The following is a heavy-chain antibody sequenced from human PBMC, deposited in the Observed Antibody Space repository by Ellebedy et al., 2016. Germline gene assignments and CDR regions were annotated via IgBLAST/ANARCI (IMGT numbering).Heavy chain of an antibody. CDR2: IYHSGST. D-gene: IGHD1-14*01. J-gene: IGHJ4*02. Sequence: SETLSLTXAVSGGSIGSGGYSWSWIRQPPGKGLEWIGYIYHSGSTYYNPSLKSRVTISVDRSKNQFSLKLSSVTAADTALYYCARGGNWYEDWGQGTLVTVSS. V-gene: IGHV4-30-2*01. CDR3: ARGGNWYED. CDR1: GGSIGSGGYS.